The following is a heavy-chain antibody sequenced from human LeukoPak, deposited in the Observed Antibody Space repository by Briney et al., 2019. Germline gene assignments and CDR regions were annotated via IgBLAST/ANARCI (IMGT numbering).Heavy chain of an antibody. Sequence: SETLSLTCTVPGGSISSYYWSRIRQPAGKGLEWIGRIYTCGSTNYNPSLKSRVTMSVDTSKNQFSLKLSSVTAADTAVYYCVRGFGEFLIYWGQGTLVTVSS. D-gene: IGHD3-10*01. CDR2: IYTCGST. CDR3: VRGFGEFLIY. CDR1: GGSISSYY. V-gene: IGHV4-4*07. J-gene: IGHJ4*02.